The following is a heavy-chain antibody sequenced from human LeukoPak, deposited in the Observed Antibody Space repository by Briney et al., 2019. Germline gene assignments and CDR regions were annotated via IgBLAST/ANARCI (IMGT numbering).Heavy chain of an antibody. Sequence: GGSLRLSCEVSGTTFRNAWMTWVRQAPGKGLEWVGRIKSKPDGGTTDYAAPVKGRFTISRDDSQNTLYLQMSSLKSGDTAVYYCSTAGFNWGQGTPVSVSS. CDR1: GTTFRNAW. CDR2: IKSKPDGGTT. CDR3: STAGFN. J-gene: IGHJ4*02. V-gene: IGHV3-15*01.